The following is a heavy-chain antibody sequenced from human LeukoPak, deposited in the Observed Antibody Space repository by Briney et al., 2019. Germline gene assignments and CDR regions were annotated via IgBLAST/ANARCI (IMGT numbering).Heavy chain of an antibody. J-gene: IGHJ3*02. CDR2: FGTRSSSI. V-gene: IGHV3-21*01. Sequence: GGSLRLSCAASGFTFKSYSMNWVRQAPGKGLEWVSSFGTRSSSIYYGDSVKGRFTISRDNAKNSLYLQMNSLRAEDTAVYYCARESGNDYCEGFDIWGQGTMVTVSS. CDR1: GFTFKSYS. CDR3: ARESGNDYCEGFDI. D-gene: IGHD3-10*01.